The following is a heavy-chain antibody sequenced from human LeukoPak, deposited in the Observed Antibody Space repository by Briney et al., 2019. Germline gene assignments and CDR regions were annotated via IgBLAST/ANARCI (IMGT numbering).Heavy chain of an antibody. J-gene: IGHJ3*02. CDR1: GGSFSGYY. D-gene: IGHD3-22*01. CDR3: ARGPYSYDSSGAFDI. CDR2: INHSGST. V-gene: IGHV4-34*01. Sequence: SETLSLTCALYGGSFSGYYWSWIGQPPGKGLEWIGEINHSGSTNYNPSLKSRVTISVDTSKYQFSLKLSSVTAADTAVYFCARGPYSYDSSGAFDIWGQGTMVTVSS.